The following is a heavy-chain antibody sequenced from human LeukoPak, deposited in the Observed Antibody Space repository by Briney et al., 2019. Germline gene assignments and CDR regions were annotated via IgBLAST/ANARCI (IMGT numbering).Heavy chain of an antibody. CDR3: ARESLTGVVIGDY. J-gene: IGHJ4*02. D-gene: IGHD2-21*01. Sequence: SVKVSCKASGFTFTRSVVQWVRQARGQRLEWIGWIVVGSDDTNYAQKFQERVTITRDMSTNTASMELSSLRSEDTAVYYCARESLTGVVIGDYWGQGTLVTVSS. V-gene: IGHV1-58*01. CDR2: IVVGSDDT. CDR1: GFTFTRSV.